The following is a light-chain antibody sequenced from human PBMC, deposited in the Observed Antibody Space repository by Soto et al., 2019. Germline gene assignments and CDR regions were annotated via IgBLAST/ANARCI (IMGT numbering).Light chain of an antibody. CDR1: QSVLYSSNNKNY. V-gene: IGKV4-1*01. Sequence: DIVMTQSPDSLAVSLGERATLNCKSSQSVLYSSNNKNYLAWYQQKAGQPPKLLIYWASTRESGVPDRFSGSGSGTDFTLTISSLQAEDVAVYYCQQYYNTPITFGQGTRLEIK. CDR3: QQYYNTPIT. J-gene: IGKJ5*01. CDR2: WAS.